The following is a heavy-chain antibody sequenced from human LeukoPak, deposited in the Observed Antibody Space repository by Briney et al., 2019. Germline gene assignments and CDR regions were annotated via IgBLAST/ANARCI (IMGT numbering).Heavy chain of an antibody. CDR2: IYYSGST. CDR1: GGSISSSSYY. V-gene: IGHV4-39*01. CDR3: ARSGWYAPHDW. Sequence: SETLSLTCTVSGGSISSSSYYWAWIRQPPGGGLGWSGSIYYSGSTYYNPSLKRRVTISVDTYKNQFSLKLSSVTATDTAVYYCARSGWYAPHDWWGQGTLVTVSS. D-gene: IGHD6-19*01. J-gene: IGHJ4*02.